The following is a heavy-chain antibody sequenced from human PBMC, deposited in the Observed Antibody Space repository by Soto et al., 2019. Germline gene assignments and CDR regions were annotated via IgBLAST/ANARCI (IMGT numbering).Heavy chain of an antibody. Sequence: SETLSLTCSVSGAALHSGNYYLRWIRQVPGKGLEWIGHIYVTGAVDYNPSLRDRITISQDTSERQFSLNLRLVTAADTAVYYCARLRIATNNYKWFDPWGQGTLVTVSS. CDR1: GAALHSGNYY. V-gene: IGHV4-31*03. J-gene: IGHJ5*02. CDR3: ARLRIATNNYKWFDP. CDR2: IYVTGAV. D-gene: IGHD2-21*01.